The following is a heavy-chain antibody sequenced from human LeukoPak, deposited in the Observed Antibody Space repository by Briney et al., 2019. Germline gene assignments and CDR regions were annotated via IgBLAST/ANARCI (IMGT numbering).Heavy chain of an antibody. CDR3: ARCLRSNYQDSSGYLDF. CDR2: IYYSGST. D-gene: IGHD3-22*01. J-gene: IGHJ4*02. Sequence: PSETLSLTCNVSGGSISSSSYYWAWIRQPPGKGLEWIGNIYYSGSTYYNPSLKSRVTISVDTSKNQFSLKLNSVTAADTAVYYCARCLRSNYQDSSGYLDFWGQGTLVTASS. V-gene: IGHV4-39*01. CDR1: GGSISSSSYY.